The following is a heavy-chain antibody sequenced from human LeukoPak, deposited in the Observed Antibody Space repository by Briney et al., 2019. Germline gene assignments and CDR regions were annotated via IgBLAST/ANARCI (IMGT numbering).Heavy chain of an antibody. CDR3: ARTDSSGWYPGLDY. V-gene: IGHV4-4*07. Sequence: PSETLSLTCAVSGYSISSGYYWGWIRPPAGKGLEWIGRIYTSGSTNYNPSLKSRVTMSVDTSKNQFSLKLSSVTAADTAVYYCARTDSSGWYPGLDYWGQGTLVTVSS. CDR2: IYTSGST. J-gene: IGHJ4*02. D-gene: IGHD6-19*01. CDR1: GYSISSGYY.